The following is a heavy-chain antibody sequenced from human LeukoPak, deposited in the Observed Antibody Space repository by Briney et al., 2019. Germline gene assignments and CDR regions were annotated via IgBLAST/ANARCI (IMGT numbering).Heavy chain of an antibody. CDR1: GYSFSTYW. Sequence: GESLKISCKGSGYSFSTYWIAWVRQMPGKGPEWVGIIYPADSDTRYSPSFQGQVTISADKSINTAYVQWSSLRASDTAIYYCARGLGSYFDYWGQGTLVTVSS. V-gene: IGHV5-51*01. CDR2: IYPADSDT. J-gene: IGHJ4*02. CDR3: ARGLGSYFDY. D-gene: IGHD1-14*01.